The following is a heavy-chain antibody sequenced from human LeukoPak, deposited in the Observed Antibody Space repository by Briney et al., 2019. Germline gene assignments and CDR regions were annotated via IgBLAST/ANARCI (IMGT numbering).Heavy chain of an antibody. D-gene: IGHD4-17*01. CDR3: AKDVYGDYGGLDY. CDR1: GFTFNRNA. CDR2: IGGSGDET. V-gene: IGHV3-23*01. Sequence: GGSLRLSCAASGFTFNRNAISWVRQAPGEGLEWVSTIGGSGDETFYAASVKGRFAISRDNSKNTLYLQMNSLRAEDTAVYYCAKDVYGDYGGLDYWGQGTLVTVSS. J-gene: IGHJ4*02.